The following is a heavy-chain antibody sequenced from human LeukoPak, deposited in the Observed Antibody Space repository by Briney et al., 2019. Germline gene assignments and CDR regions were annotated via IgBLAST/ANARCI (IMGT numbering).Heavy chain of an antibody. CDR2: ISSSGSTI. J-gene: IGHJ4*02. CDR1: GFTFSSYG. Sequence: GSLRLSCAASGFTFSSYGMNWVRQAPGKGLEWVSYISSSGSTIYYADSVKGRFTISRDNAKNSLYLQMNSLRAEDTAVYYCARSSTSCDYWGQGTLVTVSS. CDR3: ARSSTSCDY. V-gene: IGHV3-48*03. D-gene: IGHD2-2*01.